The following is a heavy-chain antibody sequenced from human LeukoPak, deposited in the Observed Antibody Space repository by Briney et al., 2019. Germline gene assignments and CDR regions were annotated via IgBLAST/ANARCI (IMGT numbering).Heavy chain of an antibody. V-gene: IGHV4-34*01. D-gene: IGHD4-17*01. CDR1: GGSFSGYY. Sequence: SETLSLTCAVYGGSFSGYYWSWIRQPPGKGLEWIGEINHSGSTNYNPSLKSRVTISVDTSKNQFSLKLSSVTAADTAVYYCAAAKIDYGDYDPYFDYWGQGTLVTVSS. J-gene: IGHJ4*02. CDR3: AAAKIDYGDYDPYFDY. CDR2: INHSGST.